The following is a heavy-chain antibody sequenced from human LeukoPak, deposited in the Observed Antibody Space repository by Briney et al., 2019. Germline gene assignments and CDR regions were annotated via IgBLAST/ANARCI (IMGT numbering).Heavy chain of an antibody. CDR1: GYTFTSYY. D-gene: IGHD1-26*01. CDR2: INPSGGST. CDR3: ARGVHDQWELLPLRY. Sequence: ASVKVSCKASGYTFTSYYMHWVRQAPGQGLEWMGIINPSGGSTSYAQKFQGRVTMTRDTSTSTVYMELSSLRSEDTAVYYCARGVHDQWELLPLRYWGQGTLVTVSS. J-gene: IGHJ4*02. V-gene: IGHV1-46*01.